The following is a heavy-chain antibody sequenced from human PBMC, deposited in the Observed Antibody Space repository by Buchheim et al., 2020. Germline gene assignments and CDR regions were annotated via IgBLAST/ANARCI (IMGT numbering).Heavy chain of an antibody. D-gene: IGHD2-2*01. CDR2: INHSGST. J-gene: IGHJ5*02. Sequence: QVQLQQWGAGLLKPSETLSLTCAVYGGSFSGYYWSWIRQPPGKGLEWIGEINHSGSTNYNPSLKSRVTISVDTSKNQFSLKLSSVTAADTAVYYCARGDIVVVPAAMLVVGWFDPWGQGNL. V-gene: IGHV4-34*01. CDR1: GGSFSGYY. CDR3: ARGDIVVVPAAMLVVGWFDP.